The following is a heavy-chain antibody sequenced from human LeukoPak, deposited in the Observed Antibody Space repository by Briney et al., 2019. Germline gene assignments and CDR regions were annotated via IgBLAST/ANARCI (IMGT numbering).Heavy chain of an antibody. J-gene: IGHJ5*02. CDR1: GYTFTDDY. D-gene: IGHD1-26*01. CDR2: INPDTGFT. V-gene: IGHV1-2*02. Sequence: ASVKVSCKASGYTFTDDYMHWVRQAPGQGLEFMGWINPDTGFTNYAQKFQGRITMTRDTSITTVYMEVSWLTSDDTAIYYCARADRLDGSPYLIGPWGQGTLVTVSS. CDR3: ARADRLDGSPYLIGP.